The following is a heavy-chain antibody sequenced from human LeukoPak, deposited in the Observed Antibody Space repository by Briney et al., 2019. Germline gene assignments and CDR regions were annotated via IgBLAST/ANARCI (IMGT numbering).Heavy chain of an antibody. CDR1: GYTFTAYY. V-gene: IGHV1-2*02. CDR2: INPNTGGT. Sequence: GASVKVSCKTSGYTFTAYYMHWVRQAPGQGLEWMGWINPNTGGTNYAQKFQGRVTMTRDTSINTAYMDLNRLKFDDTAVYYCARDDSFQFDNWGQGTLVPSPQ. J-gene: IGHJ4*02. CDR3: ARDDSFQFDN. D-gene: IGHD5-18*01.